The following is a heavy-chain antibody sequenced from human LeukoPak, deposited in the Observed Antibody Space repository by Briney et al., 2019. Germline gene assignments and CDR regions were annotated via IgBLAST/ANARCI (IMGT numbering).Heavy chain of an antibody. CDR1: GFTFSSYE. V-gene: IGHV3-48*03. CDR2: ISSSGSTI. Sequence: GGSLRLSCAASGFTFSSYEMNWVRQAPGKGLEWVSYISSSGSTIYYADSVKGRFTISRDNAKNSLYLQMNSLRAEDTAVYYCARDSSEWYYDYVWGSYRYTYFDYWGQGTLVTVSS. D-gene: IGHD3-16*02. CDR3: ARDSSEWYYDYVWGSYRYTYFDY. J-gene: IGHJ4*02.